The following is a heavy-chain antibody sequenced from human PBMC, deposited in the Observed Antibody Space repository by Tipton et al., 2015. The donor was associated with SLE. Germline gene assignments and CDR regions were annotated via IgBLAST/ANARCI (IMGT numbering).Heavy chain of an antibody. V-gene: IGHV4-61*02. D-gene: IGHD6-13*01. CDR2: AYTSDST. J-gene: IGHJ6*03. Sequence: TLSLTCTVSGDSISRGLYYWTWIRQPAGKTLEWIGRAYTSDSTNYSPSLKSRVTISVDASKNQFSLKMTSVTAADTAVYYCAIGEQQSDYYYYYHMDVWGKGTTVTVSS. CDR1: GDSISRGLYY. CDR3: AIGEQQSDYYYYYHMDV.